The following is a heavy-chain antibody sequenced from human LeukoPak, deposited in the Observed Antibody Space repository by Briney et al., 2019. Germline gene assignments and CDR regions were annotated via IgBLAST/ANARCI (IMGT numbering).Heavy chain of an antibody. CDR2: ISAYNGNT. D-gene: IGHD3-22*01. Sequence: ASVTVSFKASGYTFTSYGISWVRQAPGQGLEWMGWISAYNGNTNYAQKLQGRVTMTTDTSTSTAYMELRSLRSDDTAVYYCARDPSSGDSSGYYPSSYGMDVWGQGTTVTVSS. CDR3: ARDPSSGDSSGYYPSSYGMDV. CDR1: GYTFTSYG. J-gene: IGHJ6*02. V-gene: IGHV1-18*01.